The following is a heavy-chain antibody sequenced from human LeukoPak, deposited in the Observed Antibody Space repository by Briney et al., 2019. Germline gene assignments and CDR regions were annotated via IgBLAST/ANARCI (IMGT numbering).Heavy chain of an antibody. CDR1: GFTFSSYA. CDR3: AKDLEVHSSGWYSDY. CDR2: ISGSGGST. D-gene: IGHD6-19*01. Sequence: GGSLRLSCAASGFTFSSYAMSWVRQAPGKGLEWVSAISGSGGSTYYADSVKGRCTISRDNSKNTLYLQMNSLRAEDTAVYYCAKDLEVHSSGWYSDYWGQGTLVTVST. J-gene: IGHJ4*02. V-gene: IGHV3-23*01.